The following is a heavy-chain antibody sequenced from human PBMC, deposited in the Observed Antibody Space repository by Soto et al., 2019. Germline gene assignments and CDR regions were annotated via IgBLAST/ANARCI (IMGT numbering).Heavy chain of an antibody. D-gene: IGHD2-21*01. J-gene: IGHJ5*02. CDR1: GFSVSDVW. CDR2: IKSKTDGGTT. CDR3: ADCYAGGRMTVDP. V-gene: IGHV3-15*07. Sequence: EVQLLESGGGLVRPGGSLRLSCAASGFSVSDVWLNWVRQIPGKGLEWVGRIKSKTDGGTTDYAAPVKGRFIISRDDSQRSLCLQMNGVKSGDTDVYYCADCYAGGRMTVDPWGPGTLVTVSS.